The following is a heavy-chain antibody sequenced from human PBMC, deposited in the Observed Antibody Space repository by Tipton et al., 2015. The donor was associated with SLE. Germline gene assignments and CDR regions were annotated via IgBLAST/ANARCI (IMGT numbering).Heavy chain of an antibody. CDR1: GGSISGYY. V-gene: IGHV4-59*01. CDR3: ARRHFDTSGYYRGAFDI. D-gene: IGHD3-22*01. CDR2: VYSSGST. Sequence: TLFLTCTVSGGSISGYYWSWIRQSPGEGLEWIGYVYSSGSTHYNPSLKSRVTISVDASKNQFSLRLTSVTAADTAVYYCARRHFDTSGYYRGAFDIWGQGTMVTVSS. J-gene: IGHJ3*02.